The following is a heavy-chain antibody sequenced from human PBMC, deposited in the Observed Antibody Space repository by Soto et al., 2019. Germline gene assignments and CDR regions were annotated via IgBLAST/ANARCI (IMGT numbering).Heavy chain of an antibody. Sequence: EVQLVESGGGLVQPAWSLTLSCAASGFTFSGSDMHWVRQAYWKVLEWVGRNRSKANRYATSHAASVKGRVTISRDDSKNTAYLQMNSLTTEATAVYYCTTGSIQLDEGRYWCQGALVTVSS. CDR2: NRSKANRYAT. CDR1: GFTFSGSD. CDR3: TTGSIQLDEGRY. D-gene: IGHD5-18*01. V-gene: IGHV3-73*02. J-gene: IGHJ4*02.